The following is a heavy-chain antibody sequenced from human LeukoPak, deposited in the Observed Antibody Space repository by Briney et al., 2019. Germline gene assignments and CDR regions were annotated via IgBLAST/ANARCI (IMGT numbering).Heavy chain of an antibody. CDR3: ARDSTARAYDI. D-gene: IGHD2-2*01. CDR1: GGSITSYY. CDR2: IYTSGST. Sequence: PSETLSLTCSVSGGSITSYYCSWIRKPAGKGLGWIGSIYTSGSTNYSPSLKSRITMSVDTSNNQFSLNLRSVTAADTAVYYCARDSTARAYDIWGQGTMVTVSS. J-gene: IGHJ3*02. V-gene: IGHV4-4*07.